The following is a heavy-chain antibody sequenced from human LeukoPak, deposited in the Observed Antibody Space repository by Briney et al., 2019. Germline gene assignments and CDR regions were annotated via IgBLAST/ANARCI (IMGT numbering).Heavy chain of an antibody. CDR3: ARDREWKPVDY. CDR1: GFTFSNYW. J-gene: IGHJ4*02. V-gene: IGHV3-7*01. Sequence: GGSLRLSCAASGFTFSNYWMSWVRQAPGKGLEWVASIKQDGSQKYYVDSVKGRFTISRDNAKNSLYLQVNSLRAEDTAVYYCARDREWKPVDYWGQGTLVTVSS. D-gene: IGHD3-3*01. CDR2: IKQDGSQK.